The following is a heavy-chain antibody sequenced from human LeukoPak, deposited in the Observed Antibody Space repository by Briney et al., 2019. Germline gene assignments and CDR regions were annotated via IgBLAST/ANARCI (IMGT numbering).Heavy chain of an antibody. J-gene: IGHJ6*03. V-gene: IGHV1-69*04. Sequence: SVKVPCKASGGTFSSYAISWVRQVPGQGLEWMGRIIPILGIANYAQKFQGRVTITTDESTSTAYMELSSLRSEDTAVYYCARVPEVYYYYMDVWGKGTTVTVSS. CDR3: ARVPEVYYYYMDV. CDR1: GGTFSSYA. CDR2: IIPILGIA.